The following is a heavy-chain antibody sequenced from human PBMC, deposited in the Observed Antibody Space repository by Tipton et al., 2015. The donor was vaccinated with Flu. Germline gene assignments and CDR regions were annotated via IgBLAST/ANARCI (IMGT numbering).Heavy chain of an antibody. V-gene: IGHV1-8*03. Sequence: QLVQSGGGLVKPGGSLRLSCAASGFTFTSYDINWVRQATGQGLEWMGWMNPNSGNTGYAQRFQGRVTITRNTSISTAHMELSSLRSEDTAVYYCARGRYHYDSSGYPDAFDIWGQGTMVTVSS. J-gene: IGHJ3*02. CDR3: ARGRYHYDSSGYPDAFDI. CDR1: GFTFTSYD. D-gene: IGHD3-22*01. CDR2: MNPNSGNT.